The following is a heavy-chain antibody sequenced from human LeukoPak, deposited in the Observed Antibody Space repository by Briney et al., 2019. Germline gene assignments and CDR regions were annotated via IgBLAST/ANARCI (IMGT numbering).Heavy chain of an antibody. CDR3: ARDLITMVRGASTYYYYYGMDV. Sequence: GGSLRLSCAASGFTFSSYEMNWVRQAPGKGLEWVSYISSSGNTIYYADSVKGRFTISRDNAKNSLYLQMNSLRAEDTAVYYCARDLITMVRGASTYYYYYGMDVWGQGTTVTVSS. CDR2: ISSSGNTI. D-gene: IGHD3-10*01. V-gene: IGHV3-48*03. J-gene: IGHJ6*02. CDR1: GFTFSSYE.